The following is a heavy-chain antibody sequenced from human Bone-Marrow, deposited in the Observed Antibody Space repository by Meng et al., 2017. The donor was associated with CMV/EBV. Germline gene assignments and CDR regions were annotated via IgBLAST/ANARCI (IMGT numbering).Heavy chain of an antibody. D-gene: IGHD3-3*01. CDR1: GFTFSSYA. V-gene: IGHV3-30-3*01. CDR3: ARDFESRGQHYDFWSGYYLNWFDP. J-gene: IGHJ5*02. Sequence: GESLKISCAASGFTFSSYAMHWVRQAPGKGLEWVAVISYDGSNKYYADSVKGRFTISRDNSKNTLYLQMNSLRAEDTAVYYCARDFESRGQHYDFWSGYYLNWFDPWGQGTLVTVSS. CDR2: ISYDGSNK.